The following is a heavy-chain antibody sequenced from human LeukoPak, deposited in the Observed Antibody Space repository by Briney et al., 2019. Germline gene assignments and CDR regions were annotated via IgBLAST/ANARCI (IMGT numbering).Heavy chain of an antibody. CDR3: ARPYYYDSRIDP. CDR2: MYYSGST. CDR1: GGSISSGDYY. V-gene: IGHV4-30-4*01. D-gene: IGHD3-22*01. J-gene: IGHJ5*02. Sequence: SETLSLTCTVSGGSISSGDYYWSWIRQPPGKGLEWIAYMYYSGSTYYNPSLKSRVTMSADTSKNRLSLKLGSVTAADTAVYYCARPYYYDSRIDPWGQGILVTVSS.